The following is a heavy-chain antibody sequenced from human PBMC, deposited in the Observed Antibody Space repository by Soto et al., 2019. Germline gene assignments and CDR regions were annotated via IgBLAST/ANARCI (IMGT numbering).Heavy chain of an antibody. D-gene: IGHD6-13*01. J-gene: IGHJ4*02. V-gene: IGHV4-38-2*01. CDR3: ARSYSSSWYLFDY. Sequence: SETLSLTCAVSGSSISSGYYWGWIRQPPGKGLEWIGSIYHSGSTYYNPSLKSRVTISVDTSKNQFSLKLSSVTAADTAVYYCARSYSSSWYLFDYWGQGTLVTVSS. CDR2: IYHSGST. CDR1: GSSISSGYY.